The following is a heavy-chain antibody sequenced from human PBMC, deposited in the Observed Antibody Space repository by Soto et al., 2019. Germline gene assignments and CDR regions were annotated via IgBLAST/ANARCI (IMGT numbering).Heavy chain of an antibody. D-gene: IGHD3-22*01. CDR1: GFTFSSYA. CDR2: ISGSGGST. Sequence: HPGGSLRLSCAASGFTFSSYAMSWVRQAPGKGLEWVSAISGSGGSTYYADSVKGRFTISRDNSKNTLYLQMNSLRAEDTAVYYCAKESGPLSWFITMIVDWGQGTLVTVSS. J-gene: IGHJ4*02. CDR3: AKESGPLSWFITMIVD. V-gene: IGHV3-23*01.